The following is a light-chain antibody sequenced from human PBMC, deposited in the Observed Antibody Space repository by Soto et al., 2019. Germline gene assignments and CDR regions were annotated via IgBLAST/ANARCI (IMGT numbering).Light chain of an antibody. CDR3: QQYNSYSGT. J-gene: IGKJ1*01. CDR2: KAS. Sequence: DIQMTQSPSTLSASVGDRVTITCRASQSISSWLAWYQQKPGKAPKLLIYKASSLESGVPSRFSGSGSGTEFTLTISSLQPDDFATYYCQQYNSYSGTFGQGTNVEIK. CDR1: QSISSW. V-gene: IGKV1-5*03.